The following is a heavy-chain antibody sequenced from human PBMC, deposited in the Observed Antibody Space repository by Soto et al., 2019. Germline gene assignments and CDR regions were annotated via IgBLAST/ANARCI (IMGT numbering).Heavy chain of an antibody. Sequence: ASVKVSCKASGYTFTGYYMRWVRQAPGQGLEWMGWINPNSGGTNYAQKFQGWVTMTRDTSISTAYMELSRLRSDDTAVYYCASSEGSQLELDYWGQGTLVTSPQ. J-gene: IGHJ4*02. CDR1: GYTFTGYY. D-gene: IGHD1-1*01. V-gene: IGHV1-2*04. CDR2: INPNSGGT. CDR3: ASSEGSQLELDY.